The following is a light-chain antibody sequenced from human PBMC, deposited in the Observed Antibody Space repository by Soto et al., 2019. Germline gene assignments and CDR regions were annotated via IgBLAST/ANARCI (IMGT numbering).Light chain of an antibody. CDR3: QQYVSSPPYT. CDR1: QSVSSSY. V-gene: IGKV3-20*01. Sequence: EIVLTQSPGTLSLSPGERATLSCRASQSVSSSYLAWYQQKPGQAPRLLIYGALNRATGIPDRFSASGSGTDFTLTISRLETEDFAMYYCQQYVSSPPYTFGQGTKLEIK. J-gene: IGKJ2*01. CDR2: GAL.